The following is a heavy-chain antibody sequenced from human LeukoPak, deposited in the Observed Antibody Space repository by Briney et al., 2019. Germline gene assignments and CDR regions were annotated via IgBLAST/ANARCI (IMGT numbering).Heavy chain of an antibody. CDR3: ARVRGDYGGTSDF. J-gene: IGHJ4*02. CDR2: IKGDGSSV. D-gene: IGHD4-23*01. V-gene: IGHV3-74*01. CDR1: GFTFSSYW. Sequence: GGSLRLSCAASGFTFSSYWMDWARQGPGKGLVWVARIKGDGSSVIYADSVKGRFTVSRDNAENTLYLHMNSLRAEDTAMYHCARVRGDYGGTSDFWGQGTLVTVSS.